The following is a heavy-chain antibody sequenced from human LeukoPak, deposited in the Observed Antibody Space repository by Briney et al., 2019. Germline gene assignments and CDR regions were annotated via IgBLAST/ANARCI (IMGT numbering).Heavy chain of an antibody. CDR2: INPNSGGT. D-gene: IGHD3-22*01. CDR3: ARDRSTMMNAFDI. CDR1: GYTFTGYY. V-gene: IGHV1-2*02. J-gene: IGHJ3*02. Sequence: ASVKVSCKASGYTFTGYYMHWVRQAPGQGLEWMGWINPNSGGTNYAQKFQGRVTMTRDTSISTAYMELSRLRSDDTAVYYCARDRSTMMNAFDIWGQGTMVTASS.